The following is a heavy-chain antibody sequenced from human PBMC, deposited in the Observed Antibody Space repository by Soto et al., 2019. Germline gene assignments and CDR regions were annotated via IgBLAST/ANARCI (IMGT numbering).Heavy chain of an antibody. J-gene: IGHJ1*01. V-gene: IGHV4-39*01. CDR3: ARHGSNSGSYSEYFQY. CDR2: IYNSGKT. CDR1: GDPISSSSLY. D-gene: IGHD1-26*01. Sequence: QLQLQESGPGLVKPSETVSLTCTVSGDPISSSSLYWGWIRQPPGKGLEWIGSIYNSGKTYYSPSLESRVTISVDTSKNQFSLKLSSVTAADTAVYYCARHGSNSGSYSEYFQYWGQGTLVAVSS.